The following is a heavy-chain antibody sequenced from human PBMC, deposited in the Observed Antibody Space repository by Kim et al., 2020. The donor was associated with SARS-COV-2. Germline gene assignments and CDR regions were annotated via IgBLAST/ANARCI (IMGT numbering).Heavy chain of an antibody. J-gene: IGHJ6*02. CDR2: IIPIFGTA. CDR3: ARDLGYCSSTSCYTGRDYYYYGMDV. V-gene: IGHV1-69*13. Sequence: SVKVSCKASGGTFSSYAISWVRQAPGQGLEWMGGIIPIFGTANYAQKFQGRVTITADESTSTAYMELSSLRSEDTAVYYCARDLGYCSSTSCYTGRDYYYYGMDVWGQGTTVTVSS. CDR1: GGTFSSYA. D-gene: IGHD2-2*02.